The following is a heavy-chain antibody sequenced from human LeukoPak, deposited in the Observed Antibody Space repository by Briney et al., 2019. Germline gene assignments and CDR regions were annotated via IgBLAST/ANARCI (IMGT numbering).Heavy chain of an antibody. Sequence: GGSLRLSCTSSGFTFGDYAMSWFRQAPGKGLEWIGFIRSKAYRGTTEYAASVKGRFAISRDDSKIIAYLQVNSLKTEDTAVYYCTKGAYGYLDYWGREPWSPSPQ. CDR2: IRSKAYRGTT. V-gene: IGHV3-49*03. D-gene: IGHD4-17*01. CDR1: GFTFGDYA. J-gene: IGHJ4*02. CDR3: TKGAYGYLDY.